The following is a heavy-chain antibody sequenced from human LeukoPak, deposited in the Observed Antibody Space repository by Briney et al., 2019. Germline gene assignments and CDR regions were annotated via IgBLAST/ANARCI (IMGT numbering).Heavy chain of an antibody. CDR1: GYTLTELS. D-gene: IGHD5-18*01. CDR2: FDPEDGET. J-gene: IGHJ4*02. Sequence: ASVKVSCKVSGYTLTELSMHWVRPAPGKGLEWMGGFDPEDGETIYAQKFQGRVTMTEDTSTGTAYMELSSLRSEDTAVYYCATTVGDSYGQKFDYWGQGTLVTVSS. V-gene: IGHV1-24*01. CDR3: ATTVGDSYGQKFDY.